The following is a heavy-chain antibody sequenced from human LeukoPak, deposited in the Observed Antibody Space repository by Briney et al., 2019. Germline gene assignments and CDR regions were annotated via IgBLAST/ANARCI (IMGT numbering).Heavy chain of an antibody. CDR1: GFTFSNYG. Sequence: GGFLRLSCAAPGFTFSNYGMHWVRQAPGKGLEWVALISYDGNNKYYSDSMKGRFTISRDNSKNTLYLQMNSLRAEDTAVYYCAKDIDYGGANWGQGTLVIVSS. D-gene: IGHD4-23*01. J-gene: IGHJ4*02. V-gene: IGHV3-30*18. CDR2: ISYDGNNK. CDR3: AKDIDYGGAN.